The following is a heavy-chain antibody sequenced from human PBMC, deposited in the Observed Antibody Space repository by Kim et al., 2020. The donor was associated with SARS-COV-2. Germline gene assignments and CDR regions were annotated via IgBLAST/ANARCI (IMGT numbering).Heavy chain of an antibody. D-gene: IGHD3-10*01. Sequence: KGRFTISRENAKNSLYLQMNSLRAGDTAVYYCARFMRSYGSGSSDWYFDLWGRGTLVTVSS. CDR3: ARFMRSYGSGSSDWYFDL. V-gene: IGHV3-13*01. J-gene: IGHJ2*01.